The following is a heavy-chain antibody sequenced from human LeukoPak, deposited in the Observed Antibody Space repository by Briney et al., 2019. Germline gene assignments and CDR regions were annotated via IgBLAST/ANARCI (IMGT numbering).Heavy chain of an antibody. CDR3: ARLMFLWPPIYFDY. Sequence: PGGSLRLSCAASGFTFSSYSMNWVRQAPGKGLEWVSVIYSGGSTYYADSVKGRFTISRDNARNSVYLQMNSLRAEDTAVYYCARLMFLWPPIYFDYWGQGTLVTVSS. V-gene: IGHV3-66*01. D-gene: IGHD2-8*01. CDR2: IYSGGST. J-gene: IGHJ4*02. CDR1: GFTFSSYS.